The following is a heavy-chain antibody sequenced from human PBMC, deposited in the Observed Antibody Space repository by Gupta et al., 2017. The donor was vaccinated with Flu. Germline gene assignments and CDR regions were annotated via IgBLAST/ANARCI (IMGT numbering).Heavy chain of an antibody. V-gene: IGHV3-11*05. CDR2: LNSDSSYG. Sequence: VQLVESGRGLVNRGWSLRLCCAASGFTFSDYPMSWGRKAPGKGLEWISNLNSDSSYGRYADSVKGRFTITRDNAKNAQNLQLKVQSADDSDMYRCARGNDSLEWWFDPWGQGTMVTISS. D-gene: IGHD3-3*01. CDR1: GFTFSDYP. CDR3: ARGNDSLEWWFDP. J-gene: IGHJ5*02.